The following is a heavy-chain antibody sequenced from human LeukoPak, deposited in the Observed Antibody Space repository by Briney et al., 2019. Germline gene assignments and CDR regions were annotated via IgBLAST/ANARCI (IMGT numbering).Heavy chain of an antibody. J-gene: IGHJ3*02. CDR2: IYYSGST. Sequence: SETLSLTCTVSGGSISSYYWSWIRQPPGKGLEWIGYIYYSGSTSYNPSLKSRVTISVDSSKNQFSLKLSSVTAADTAVYYCARVSDYYGSGSYPHDAFDIWGQGTMVTVSS. CDR3: ARVSDYYGSGSYPHDAFDI. D-gene: IGHD3-10*01. V-gene: IGHV4-59*12. CDR1: GGSISSYY.